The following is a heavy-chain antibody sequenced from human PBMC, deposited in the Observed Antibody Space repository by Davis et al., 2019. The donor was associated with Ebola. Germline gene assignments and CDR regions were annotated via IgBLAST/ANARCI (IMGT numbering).Heavy chain of an antibody. Sequence: SETLSLTCAVYGGSFSGYYWSWIRQPPGKGLEWIGEINHGGSTNYNPSLKSRVTISVDKSKNQFSLKLSSVTAADTAVYYCARGSYDSSGYYYGVVEVFDIWGQGTMVTVSS. CDR2: INHGGST. J-gene: IGHJ3*02. CDR1: GGSFSGYY. D-gene: IGHD3-22*01. V-gene: IGHV4-34*01. CDR3: ARGSYDSSGYYYGVVEVFDI.